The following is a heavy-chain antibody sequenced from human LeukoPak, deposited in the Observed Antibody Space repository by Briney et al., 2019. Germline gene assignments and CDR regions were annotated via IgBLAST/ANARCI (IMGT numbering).Heavy chain of an antibody. CDR1: GGSFSGYY. Sequence: SETLSLTCAVYGGSFSGYYWSWIRQPPGKGLEWIGEINHSGSTNYNPSLKSRVTISVDTSKNQFSLKLSSVTAADAAVYYCARGFIADYWGQGTLVTVSS. CDR2: INHSGST. J-gene: IGHJ4*02. V-gene: IGHV4-34*01. CDR3: ARGFIADY.